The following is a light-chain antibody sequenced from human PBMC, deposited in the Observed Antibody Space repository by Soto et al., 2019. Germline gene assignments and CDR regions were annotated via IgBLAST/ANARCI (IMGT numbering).Light chain of an antibody. V-gene: IGLV2-14*01. CDR1: STDVGRYNY. CDR2: DVA. CDR3: SSYTTSSTYV. J-gene: IGLJ1*01. Sequence: QSVLTQPASVSVSPGQPITISCAGTSTDVGRYNYVPWYQQHPGKAPKLMIYDVANRPSGVSNRFSGSKSGITASLTISGLQAEDEADYYCSSYTTSSTYVFGTGTKVTVL.